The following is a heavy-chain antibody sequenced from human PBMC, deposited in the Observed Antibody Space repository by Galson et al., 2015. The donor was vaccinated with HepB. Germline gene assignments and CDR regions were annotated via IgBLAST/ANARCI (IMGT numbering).Heavy chain of an antibody. D-gene: IGHD2-2*01. Sequence: SLRLSCAASGFTFSSYGMHWVRQAPGKGLEWVAVIWYDGSNKYYADSVKGRFTISRDNSKNTLYLQMNSLRAEDTAVYYCARDPEVYCSSTSCYGPYYYGMDVWGQGTTVTVSS. CDR3: ARDPEVYCSSTSCYGPYYYGMDV. J-gene: IGHJ6*02. CDR2: IWYDGSNK. V-gene: IGHV3-33*01. CDR1: GFTFSSYG.